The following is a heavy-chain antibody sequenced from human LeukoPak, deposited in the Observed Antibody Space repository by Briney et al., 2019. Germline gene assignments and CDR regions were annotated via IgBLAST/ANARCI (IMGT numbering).Heavy chain of an antibody. CDR2: ISGDGGGT. Sequence: GGSLRLSCAASGFTFDDYAMHWVRQAPGKGLECVSLISGDGGGTYYADSLKGRFTISRDNSDNSLYLQMNSLRAEDTALYYCAKGPGYCTSSSCYSTWYFDLWGRGTLVTVSS. V-gene: IGHV3-43*02. D-gene: IGHD2-2*01. CDR1: GFTFDDYA. CDR3: AKGPGYCTSSSCYSTWYFDL. J-gene: IGHJ2*01.